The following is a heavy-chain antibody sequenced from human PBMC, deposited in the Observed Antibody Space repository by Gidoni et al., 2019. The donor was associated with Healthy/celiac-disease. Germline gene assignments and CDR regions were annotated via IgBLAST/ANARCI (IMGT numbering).Heavy chain of an antibody. D-gene: IGHD2-21*02. Sequence: EVQLVESGGGLVQPGGSLSLSCAASGFTFSSYEMNWVRQAPGKGLEWVSYISSSGSTIYYADSVKGRFTISRDNAKNSLYLQMNSLRAEDTAVYYCARGEGADVVVTAFFDYWGQGTLVTVSS. CDR2: ISSSGSTI. CDR1: GFTFSSYE. CDR3: ARGEGADVVVTAFFDY. J-gene: IGHJ4*02. V-gene: IGHV3-48*03.